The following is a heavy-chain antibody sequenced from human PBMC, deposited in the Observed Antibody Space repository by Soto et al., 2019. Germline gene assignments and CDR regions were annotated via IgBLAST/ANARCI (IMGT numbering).Heavy chain of an antibody. CDR2: ISAYNGNT. J-gene: IGHJ5*02. Sequence: ASVKVSCKASVYTFTSYGISWVRQAPGQGLEWMGWISAYNGNTNYAQKLQGRVTITGDTSASTAYMELSSLRDDDTAVYYCARPSSGWENWFDPWGQGTLVTVSS. V-gene: IGHV1-18*01. CDR1: VYTFTSYG. D-gene: IGHD6-19*01. CDR3: ARPSSGWENWFDP.